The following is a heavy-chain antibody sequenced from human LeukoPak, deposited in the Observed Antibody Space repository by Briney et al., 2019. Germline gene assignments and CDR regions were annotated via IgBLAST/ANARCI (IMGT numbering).Heavy chain of an antibody. CDR2: ISVGGAKT. J-gene: IGHJ4*02. D-gene: IGHD6-13*01. CDR1: GFTFSNYA. V-gene: IGHV3-23*01. CDR3: AKSFMSSSSDY. Sequence: GGSLRLSCAASGFTFSNYAMSWVRQAPGKGLEWISSISVGGAKTYYADSVKGRFSISRDNSENTLYLQMNNLRADDTAVYSCAKSFMSSSSDYWGQGTLVTVSS.